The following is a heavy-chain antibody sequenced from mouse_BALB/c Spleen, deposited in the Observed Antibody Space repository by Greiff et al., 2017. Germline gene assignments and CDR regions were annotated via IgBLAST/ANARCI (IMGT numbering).Heavy chain of an antibody. CDR2: IRLKSNNYAT. CDR1: GFTFSNYW. J-gene: IGHJ3*01. D-gene: IGHD1-1*01. V-gene: IGHV6-6*02. CDR3: TRRDYYGSSYPY. Sequence: EVQLVESGGGLVQPGGSMKLSCVASGFTFSNYWMNWVRQSPEKGLEWVAEIRLKSNNYATHYAESVKGRFTISRDDSKSSVYLQMNNLRAEDTGIYYCTRRDYYGSSYPYWGQGTLVTVSA.